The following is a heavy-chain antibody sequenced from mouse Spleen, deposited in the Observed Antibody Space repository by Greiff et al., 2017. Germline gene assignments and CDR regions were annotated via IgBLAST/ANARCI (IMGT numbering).Heavy chain of an antibody. V-gene: IGHV1-80*01. Sequence: QVQLQQSGAELVKPGASVKISCKASGYAFSSYWMNWVKQRPGKGLEWIGQIYPGDGDTNYNGKFKGKATLTADKSSSTAYMQLSSLTSEDSAVYFCARGSTMITGVYAMDYWGQGTSVTVSS. D-gene: IGHD2-4*01. CDR2: IYPGDGDT. CDR3: ARGSTMITGVYAMDY. CDR1: GYAFSSYW. J-gene: IGHJ4*01.